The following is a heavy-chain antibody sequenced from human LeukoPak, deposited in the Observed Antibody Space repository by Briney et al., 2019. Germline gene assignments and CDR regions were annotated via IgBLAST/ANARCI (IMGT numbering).Heavy chain of an antibody. V-gene: IGHV3-66*01. Sequence: GGSLRLSCAASGFTFSSYAMSWVRQAPGKGLEWVSLIYSGGSTYYADSVKGRFTISRDDSKNTVYLQMNSLRAEDTAVYYCARYIAVAAPYDSWGQGTLVTVSS. CDR2: IYSGGST. CDR3: ARYIAVAAPYDS. J-gene: IGHJ5*01. CDR1: GFTFSSYA. D-gene: IGHD6-19*01.